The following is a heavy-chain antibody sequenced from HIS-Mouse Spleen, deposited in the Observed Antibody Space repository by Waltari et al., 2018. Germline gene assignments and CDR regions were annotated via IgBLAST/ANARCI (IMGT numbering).Heavy chain of an antibody. D-gene: IGHD6-13*01. Sequence: QLQLQESGPGLVKPSETLSLTCTVSGGSISSSSYYWGWIRQPPGKGLEWIGSIYYSGGTYSTPSLKSRVTISVDTSKNPFSLKLSSVTAADTAVYYCAREIPYSSSWYDWYFDLWGRGTLVTVSS. J-gene: IGHJ2*01. CDR1: GGSISSSSYY. CDR3: AREIPYSSSWYDWYFDL. CDR2: IYYSGGT. V-gene: IGHV4-39*07.